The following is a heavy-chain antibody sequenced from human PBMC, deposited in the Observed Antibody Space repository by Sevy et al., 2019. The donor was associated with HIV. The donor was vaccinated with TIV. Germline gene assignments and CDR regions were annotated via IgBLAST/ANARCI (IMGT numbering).Heavy chain of an antibody. J-gene: IGHJ4*01. D-gene: IGHD6-13*01. CDR2: ILYEGTET. CDR3: ARDGGYSIKWYPLY. CDR1: GFAFSSHA. V-gene: IGHV3-30-3*01. Sequence: GGSLRLSCAASGFAFSSHAMHWVRQAPGKGLEWVGVILYEGTETFYAASVEGRFTISRDNSKNMLSLQINSLRPEDTAVYYCARDGGYSIKWYPLYWGQGTLVTVSS.